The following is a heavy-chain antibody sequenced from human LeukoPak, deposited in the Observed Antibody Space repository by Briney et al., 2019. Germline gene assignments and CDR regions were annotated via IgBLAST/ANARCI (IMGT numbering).Heavy chain of an antibody. CDR1: GYSISDGFY. CDR3: ARDVSWDESFQR. V-gene: IGHV4-38-2*02. CDR2: IYHDGTS. D-gene: IGHD1-26*01. Sequence: SETLSLTCTVAGYSISDGFYWGWIRQPPGKGLEFIATIYHDGTSHYNPSAGSRATISVDTSNNQSSLKLTSVTAADTAVYYCARDVSWDESFQRWGKGTLVTVSS. J-gene: IGHJ1*01.